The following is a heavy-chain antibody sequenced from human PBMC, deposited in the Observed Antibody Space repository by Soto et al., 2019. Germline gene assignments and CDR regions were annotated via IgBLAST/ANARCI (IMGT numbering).Heavy chain of an antibody. CDR1: GDSISSSSYY. J-gene: IGHJ4*02. CDR2: IYYDGTP. Sequence: QLQLQESGPGLVKPSETLSLTCSVSGDSISSSSYYWGWIRKPPGKGLEWIGSIYYDGTPYYNPSLKSRVTKSTDKSKTQSPVRLTAVTAADTAVYSCAGLPAAKTGYYFYYWGQGTVVTVSS. CDR3: AGLPAAKTGYYFYY. D-gene: IGHD6-25*01. V-gene: IGHV4-39*01.